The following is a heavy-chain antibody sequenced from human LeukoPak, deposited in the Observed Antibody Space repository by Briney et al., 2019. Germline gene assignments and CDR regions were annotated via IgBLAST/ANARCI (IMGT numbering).Heavy chain of an antibody. V-gene: IGHV4-39*01. CDR2: IYYSGST. J-gene: IGHJ6*02. Sequence: SETLSLTCTVSGGSISSSSYYWGWIRQPPGKGLEWIGSIYYSGSTYYNPSLKSRVTISVDTSKNQFSLKLSSVTAADTAVYYCARHEDCSSTSCYAYYSYGMDVWGQGTTVTVSS. CDR1: GGSISSSSYY. D-gene: IGHD2-2*01. CDR3: ARHEDCSSTSCYAYYSYGMDV.